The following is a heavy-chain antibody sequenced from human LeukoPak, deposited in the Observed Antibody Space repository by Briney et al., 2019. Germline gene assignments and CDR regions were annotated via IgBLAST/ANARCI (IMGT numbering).Heavy chain of an antibody. D-gene: IGHD6-25*01. CDR1: GXGFSSYE. V-gene: IGHV3-48*03. CDR3: ARDIAIAAA. J-gene: IGHJ5*02. CDR2: ISSSAGSK. Sequence: PGGSLRLSCAASGXGFSSYEMHWVRQAPGKGLEWLSSISSSAGSKYYADSVKGRFTISRDNAKNSLHLQMNSLRAEDTAVYYCARDIAIAAAWGQGTLVTVSS.